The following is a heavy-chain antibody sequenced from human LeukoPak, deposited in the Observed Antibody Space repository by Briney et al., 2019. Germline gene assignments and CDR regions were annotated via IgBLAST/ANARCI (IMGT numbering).Heavy chain of an antibody. J-gene: IGHJ6*03. V-gene: IGHV3-23*01. Sequence: GGSLRLSRAASGFTFISYAMSWVRQPPGKGLEWVSAISGSGGSTYYAHSVKGRFTLPRHNPKNTLYLQMNSLRAEDTAVYYCAKGAMAVSSSTPGVRYYYMDVWGKGTTVTVSS. CDR1: GFTFISYA. CDR2: ISGSGGST. D-gene: IGHD6-6*01. CDR3: AKGAMAVSSSTPGVRYYYMDV.